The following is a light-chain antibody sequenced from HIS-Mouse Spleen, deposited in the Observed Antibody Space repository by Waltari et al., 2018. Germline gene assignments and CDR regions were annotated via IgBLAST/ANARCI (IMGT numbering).Light chain of an antibody. CDR1: ALPKQL. V-gene: IGLV3-25*03. CDR3: QSADSSGTYVV. J-gene: IGLJ2*01. CDR2: KDR. Sequence: SYDLTQPPSVSVSPGQTARITCSGDALPKQLAYWYQPNPGQAPVLVIYKDRERPSGIPERFSGSSSGTTGTLTISGVQAEDEADYYCQSADSSGTYVVFGGGTKLTVL.